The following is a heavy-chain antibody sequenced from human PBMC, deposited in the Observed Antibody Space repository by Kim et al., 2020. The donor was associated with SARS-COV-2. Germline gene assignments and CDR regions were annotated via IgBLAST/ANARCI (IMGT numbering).Heavy chain of an antibody. D-gene: IGHD6-13*01. CDR2: ISYDGSNK. V-gene: IGHV3-30-3*01. CDR3: ARDQQLGSLYYYYGMDV. CDR1: GFTFSSYA. J-gene: IGHJ6*02. Sequence: GGSLRLSCAASGFTFSSYAMHWVRQAPGKGLEWVAVISYDGSNKYYADSVKGRFTISRDNSKNTLYLQMNSLRAEDTAVYYCARDQQLGSLYYYYGMDVWGQGTTVTVSS.